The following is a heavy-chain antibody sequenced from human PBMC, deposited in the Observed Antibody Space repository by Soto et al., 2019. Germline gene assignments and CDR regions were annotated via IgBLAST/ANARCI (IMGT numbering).Heavy chain of an antibody. J-gene: IGHJ6*02. V-gene: IGHV3-53*01. CDR3: AKWSPCNICYLDRLTGGERRKSYDHDMGV. D-gene: IGHD2-21*01. CDR1: GFTVSDNY. CDR2: IYSDVYSAGTT. Sequence: EVQLVESGGGLIQPGGSLRLSCEASGFTVSDNYMTWVRQAPGKGLEWVSLIYSDVYSAGTTYYADSVKGRFTISRDNSKNTLFLQMNSLRAADTATYYCAKWSPCNICYLDRLTGGERRKSYDHDMGVWGQGTSVTVSS.